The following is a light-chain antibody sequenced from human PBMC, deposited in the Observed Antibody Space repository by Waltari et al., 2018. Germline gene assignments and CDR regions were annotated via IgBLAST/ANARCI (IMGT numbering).Light chain of an antibody. J-gene: IGLJ2*01. CDR2: ADS. CDR3: QSYAGNVVV. V-gene: IGLV6-57*02. Sequence: QRRPGSAPRTVIDADSLRPSGVPARFSGSIDTSSNSAYLTISGLQPEDEADYFCQSYAGNVVVFGGGTKLTVL.